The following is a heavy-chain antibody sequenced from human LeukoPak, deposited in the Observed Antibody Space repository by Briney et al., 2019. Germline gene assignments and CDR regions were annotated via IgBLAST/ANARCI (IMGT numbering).Heavy chain of an antibody. J-gene: IGHJ4*02. V-gene: IGHV3-21*01. CDR3: ARGGLTGEWFDY. CDR2: ISSSSSYI. Sequence: GGSLRLSCAASGFTFSSYSMNWVRRAPGKGLEWVSSISSSSSYIYYADSVKGRFTISRDNAKNSLYLQMNSLRAEDTAVYYCARGGLTGEWFDYWGQGTLVTVSS. D-gene: IGHD7-27*01. CDR1: GFTFSSYS.